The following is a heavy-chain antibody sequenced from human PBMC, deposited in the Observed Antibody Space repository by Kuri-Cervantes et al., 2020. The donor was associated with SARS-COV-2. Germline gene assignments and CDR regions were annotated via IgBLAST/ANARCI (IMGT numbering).Heavy chain of an antibody. V-gene: IGHV1-2*04. Sequence: ASVKVSCKASGYTFTGYYMHWVRQAPGQGLEWMGWINPNSGGTNYAQKFQGWVTMTRDTSISTVYMELRSLTADDTATYYCVRVGPLVVISETSTLGDFWGQGTRVTVSS. CDR3: VRVGPLVVISETSTLGDF. CDR1: GYTFTGYY. J-gene: IGHJ4*02. CDR2: INPNSGGT. D-gene: IGHD2-15*01.